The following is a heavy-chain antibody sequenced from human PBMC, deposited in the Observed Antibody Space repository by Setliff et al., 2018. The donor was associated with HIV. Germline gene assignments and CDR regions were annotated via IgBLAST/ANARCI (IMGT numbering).Heavy chain of an antibody. V-gene: IGHV3-48*01. D-gene: IGHD6-6*01. CDR1: GFTFSSYS. CDR3: ARGPKSTAALGDAFDI. J-gene: IGHJ3*02. Sequence: SLRLSCAASGFTFSSYSMNWVRQAPGKGLEWVSYISSGSRNTIYYADSVKGRFTISRDNAKNSLYLQMNSLRAEDTAVYYCARGPKSTAALGDAFDIWGQGQWS. CDR2: ISSGSRNTI.